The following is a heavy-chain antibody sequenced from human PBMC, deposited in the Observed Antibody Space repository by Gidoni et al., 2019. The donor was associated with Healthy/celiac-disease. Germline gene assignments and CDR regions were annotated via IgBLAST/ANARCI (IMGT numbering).Heavy chain of an antibody. Sequence: QVQLQQWGAGLLKPSETLSRTCAGYGGSFSGYYGSWIRQPPGKGLEWIGEINHSGSTNYNPSLKSRVPISVDTSPNQFSLKLSSVPAADTAVYYCARGRRYRSGWTRGYYFDYWGQGPLFTVSS. J-gene: IGHJ4*02. CDR1: GGSFSGYY. CDR3: ARGRRYRSGWTRGYYFDY. V-gene: IGHV4-34*01. CDR2: INHSGST. D-gene: IGHD6-19*01.